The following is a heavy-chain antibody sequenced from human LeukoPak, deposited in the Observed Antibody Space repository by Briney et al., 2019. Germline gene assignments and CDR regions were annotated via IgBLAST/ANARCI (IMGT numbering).Heavy chain of an antibody. V-gene: IGHV3-69-1*01. CDR1: GFTVSTYD. CDR3: ARITDYYYDSSGYLDY. D-gene: IGHD3-22*01. CDR2: FGISGTI. J-gene: IGHJ4*02. Sequence: TTGGSLRLSCAASGFTVSTYDMHWVRQAPGEGPEWIAYFGISGTIYYADSVRGRFTISRDNARNSLSLQMHSLRAEDTAVYYCARITDYYYDSSGYLDYWGQGTLVTVSS.